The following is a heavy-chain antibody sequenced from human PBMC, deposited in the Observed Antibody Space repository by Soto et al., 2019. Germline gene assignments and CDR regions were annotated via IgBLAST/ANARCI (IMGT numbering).Heavy chain of an antibody. J-gene: IGHJ3*02. CDR2: IYYSGST. Sequence: SETLSLTCTVSGGSISSSSYYWGWIRQPPGKGLEWIGSIYYSGSTYYNPSLKSRVTISVDTSKNQFSLKLSSVTAADTAVYYCARHFSSWYAFDIWGQGTMVTV. D-gene: IGHD6-13*01. V-gene: IGHV4-39*01. CDR1: GGSISSSSYY. CDR3: ARHFSSWYAFDI.